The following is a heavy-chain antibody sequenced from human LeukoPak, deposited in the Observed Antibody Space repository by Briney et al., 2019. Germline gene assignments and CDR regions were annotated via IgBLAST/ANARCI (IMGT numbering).Heavy chain of an antibody. Sequence: GGSXXLXXAXXGFTFSTYXMTWVRQATGKGVGWVSYIISSRSNIYYADSVKGRFTISRDNAKNSLYLQMNSLRAEDTAVYYCARDPDSSSWYVDYWGQGTLVTVSS. V-gene: IGHV3-48*01. CDR2: IISSRSNI. D-gene: IGHD6-13*01. J-gene: IGHJ4*02. CDR3: ARDPDSSSWYVDY. CDR1: GFTFSTYX.